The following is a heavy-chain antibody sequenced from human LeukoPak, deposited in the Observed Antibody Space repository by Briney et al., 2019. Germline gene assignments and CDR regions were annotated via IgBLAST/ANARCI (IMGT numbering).Heavy chain of an antibody. CDR1: GDSISSDNYS. J-gene: IGHJ3*02. Sequence: SQTLSLTCTVSGDSISSDNYSWSWIRQPPGKGLEWIGCIYHSGSTYYNPSLTSRVTISVDRSKNQFSLKLSSVTAADTAVYYCARGGRAFDIWGQGTMVTVSS. CDR3: ARGGRAFDI. CDR2: IYHSGST. V-gene: IGHV4-30-2*01. D-gene: IGHD3-16*01.